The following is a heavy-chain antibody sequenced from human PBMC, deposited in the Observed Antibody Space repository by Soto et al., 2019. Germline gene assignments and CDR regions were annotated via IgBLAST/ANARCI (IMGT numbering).Heavy chain of an antibody. CDR2: IIPILGIA. CDR1: GGTFSSYT. V-gene: IGHV1-69*02. CDR3: ARGILGDSDFDY. Sequence: SVKVSCKASGGTFSSYTISWVRQAPGQGLEWMGRIIPILGIANYAQKFQGRVTITADKSTSTAYMELSSLRSEDTAVYYCARGILGDSDFDYWGQETLVTVSS. J-gene: IGHJ4*02. D-gene: IGHD2-21*01.